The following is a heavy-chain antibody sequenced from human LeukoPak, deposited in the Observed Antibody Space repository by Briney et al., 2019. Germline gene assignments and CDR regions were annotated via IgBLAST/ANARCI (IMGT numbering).Heavy chain of an antibody. CDR1: GFTFSDYY. D-gene: IGHD3-16*02. V-gene: IGHV3-11*01. CDR2: ISSSGSTI. Sequence: GGSLRLSCAASGFTFSDYYMSWIRQAPGKGLEWVSYISSSGSTIYYADSVKGRFTISRDNAKNSLYLQMNSLRAEDTAVYYCARASSGLNVWGSYRNLDYWGQGTLVTVSS. J-gene: IGHJ4*02. CDR3: ARASSGLNVWGSYRNLDY.